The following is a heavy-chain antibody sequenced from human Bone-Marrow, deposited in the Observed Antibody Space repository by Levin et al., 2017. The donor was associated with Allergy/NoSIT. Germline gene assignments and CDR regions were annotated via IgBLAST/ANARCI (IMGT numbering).Heavy chain of an antibody. V-gene: IGHV5-51*01. J-gene: IGHJ4*02. CDR1: GYSFVNYW. CDR3: ARDVRDSSGWYENYFDY. CDR2: IYPGDSDT. D-gene: IGHD6-19*01. Sequence: GGSLRLSCKGSGYSFVNYWIGWVRQMPGKGLELMGIIYPGDSDTRYSPSFQGQVSISADKSINTAYLQWSSLKASDTAMYYCARDVRDSSGWYENYFDYWGQGTLVTVSS.